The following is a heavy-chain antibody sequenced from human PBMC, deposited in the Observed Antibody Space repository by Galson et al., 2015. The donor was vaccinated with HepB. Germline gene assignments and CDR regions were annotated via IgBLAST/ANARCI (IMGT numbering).Heavy chain of an antibody. CDR1: GDSISSGTHY. CDR2: IYYTGST. CDR3: ARAHSTDYFDF. J-gene: IGHJ4*02. V-gene: IGHV4-31*03. Sequence: TLSLTCSVSGDSISSGTHYWSWIRQRPRKGLEWIGYIYYTGSTYHNPSLRSRVTMSQDTSKNQFSLKLSSVTAADTAGYFCARAHSTDYFDFWGQGTLVAVSS. D-gene: IGHD4-11*01.